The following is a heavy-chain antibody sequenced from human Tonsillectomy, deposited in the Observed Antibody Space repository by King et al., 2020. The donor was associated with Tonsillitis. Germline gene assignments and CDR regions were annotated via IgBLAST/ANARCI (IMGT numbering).Heavy chain of an antibody. CDR3: SRRDSSGYFYP. CDR1: GFTFSGSS. Sequence: VQLVESVGGLVQPGGSLKLSCAASGFTFSGSSMHWVRQASGKGLEWFGLIISKVNSYATAYAGSVKGRFTISRDDSQTTAYLQMNSLKTEDTAVYYCSRRDSSGYFYPWGQGTLVTVSS. D-gene: IGHD3-22*01. V-gene: IGHV3-73*01. CDR2: IISKVNSYAT. J-gene: IGHJ5*02.